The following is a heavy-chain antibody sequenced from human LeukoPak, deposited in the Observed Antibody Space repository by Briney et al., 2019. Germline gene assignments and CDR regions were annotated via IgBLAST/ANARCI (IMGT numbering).Heavy chain of an antibody. D-gene: IGHD5-12*01. CDR1: GFAFSSYS. CDR2: ISWNSGSI. J-gene: IGHJ4*02. V-gene: IGHV3-9*01. Sequence: PGGSLRLSCTASGFAFSSYSMNWVRQAPGKGLEWVSGISWNSGSIGYADSVKGRFTISRDNAKNSLYLQMNSLRAEDTALYCCAKDFAWNIVAPDYWGQGTLVTVSS. CDR3: AKDFAWNIVAPDY.